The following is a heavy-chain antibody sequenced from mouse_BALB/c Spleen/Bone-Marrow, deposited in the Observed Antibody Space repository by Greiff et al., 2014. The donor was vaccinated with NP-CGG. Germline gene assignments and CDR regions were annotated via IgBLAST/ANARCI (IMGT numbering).Heavy chain of an antibody. CDR3: ARGELPYYFDY. V-gene: IGHV1S56*01. Sequence: VQLQESGPELVKPGASVKMSCKASGYTFTSYYIHWVKQRPGQGLEWIGWIYPGDGSTKYNEKFKGKTTLTADKSSSTAYMLLSSLTSEDSAIYFCARGELPYYFDYWGQGTTHTVSS. CDR1: GYTFTSYY. J-gene: IGHJ2*01. CDR2: IYPGDGST.